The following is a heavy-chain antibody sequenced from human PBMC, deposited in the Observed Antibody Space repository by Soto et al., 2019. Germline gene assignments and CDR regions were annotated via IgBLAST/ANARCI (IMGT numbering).Heavy chain of an antibody. CDR2: ISSSSSYI. CDR1: GGSISTTTYY. Sequence: PSETLSLTCTVSGGSISTTTYYWGWVRQAPGKGLEWVSSISSSSSYIYYADSVKGRFTISRDNAKNSLYLQMNSLRAEDTAVYYCARDPATTPGLYSSSWYNNYYYYGMDVWGQGTTVTVSS. V-gene: IGHV3-21*01. D-gene: IGHD6-13*01. CDR3: ARDPATTPGLYSSSWYNNYYYYGMDV. J-gene: IGHJ6*02.